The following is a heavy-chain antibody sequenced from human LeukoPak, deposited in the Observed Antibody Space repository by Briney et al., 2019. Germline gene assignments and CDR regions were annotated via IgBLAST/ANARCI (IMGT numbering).Heavy chain of an antibody. D-gene: IGHD6-13*01. CDR1: GFTFSSYG. J-gene: IGHJ6*03. CDR2: ISYDGSNK. Sequence: GGSLRLSCAASGFTFSSYGMHWVRQAPGKGLEWVAVISYDGSNKCYADSVKGRFTISRDNSKSTLYLQMNSLRAEDTAVYYCAKEYSSSWYHCYYYMDVWGKGTTVTVSS. V-gene: IGHV3-30*18. CDR3: AKEYSSSWYHCYYYMDV.